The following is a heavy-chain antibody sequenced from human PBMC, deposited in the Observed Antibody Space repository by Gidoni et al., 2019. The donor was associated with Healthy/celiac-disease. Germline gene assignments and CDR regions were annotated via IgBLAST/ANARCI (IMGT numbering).Heavy chain of an antibody. D-gene: IGHD3-3*01. V-gene: IGHV3-11*06. CDR3: ARDRGNVLRFLEWPLPMDV. CDR1: GFTFSDYY. CDR2: ISSSSSYT. Sequence: QVQLVESGGGLVKPGGSLRLSCAASGFTFSDYYMSWIRQAPGKGLEGVSYISSSSSYTNYADSVKGRFTISRDNAKNSLYLQMNSLRAEDTAVYYCARDRGNVLRFLEWPLPMDVWGQGTTVTVSS. J-gene: IGHJ6*02.